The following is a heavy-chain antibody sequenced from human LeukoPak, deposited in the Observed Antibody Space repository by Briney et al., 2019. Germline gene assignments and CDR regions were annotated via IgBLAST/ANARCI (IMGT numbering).Heavy chain of an antibody. CDR3: ARDLYYFDY. V-gene: IGHV3-21*01. CDR2: ISSSSSYI. CDR1: GFTVSSNY. J-gene: IGHJ4*02. Sequence: GGSLRLSCAASGFTVSSNYMSWVRQAPGKGLEWVSSISSSSSYIYYADSVKGRFTISRDNAKNSLYLQMNSLGAEDTAVYYCARDLYYFDYWGQGTLVTVSS.